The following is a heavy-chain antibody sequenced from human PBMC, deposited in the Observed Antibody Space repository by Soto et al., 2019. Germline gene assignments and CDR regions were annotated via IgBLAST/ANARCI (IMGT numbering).Heavy chain of an antibody. J-gene: IGHJ6*04. CDR1: GYTFTGYY. CDR3: ARTCIAVAGTKGPDDCNYYYGMDV. D-gene: IGHD6-19*01. V-gene: IGHV1-2*02. Sequence: ASVKVSCKASGYTFTGYYMHWVRQAPGQGLEWMGWINPNSGGTNYAQKFQGRVTMTRDTSISTAYMELSRLRSDDTAVYYCARTCIAVAGTKGPDDCNYYYGMDVWGKGTTVTVSS. CDR2: INPNSGGT.